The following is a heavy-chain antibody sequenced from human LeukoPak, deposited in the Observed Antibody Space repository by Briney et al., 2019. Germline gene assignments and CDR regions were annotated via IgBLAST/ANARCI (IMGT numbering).Heavy chain of an antibody. CDR2: IKQDGSEK. Sequence: PGGSLRLSCAASGFTFSNYAMSWVRQAPGKGLEWVANIKQDGSEKYYVDSVKGRFTISRDNAKNSLYLQMNSLRAEDTAVYYCARGSGYSYGWLDYWGQGTLVTVSS. CDR1: GFTFSNYA. V-gene: IGHV3-7*01. CDR3: ARGSGYSYGWLDY. D-gene: IGHD5-18*01. J-gene: IGHJ4*02.